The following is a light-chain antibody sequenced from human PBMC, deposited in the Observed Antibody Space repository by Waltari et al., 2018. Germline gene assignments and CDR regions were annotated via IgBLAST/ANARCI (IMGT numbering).Light chain of an antibody. CDR1: QSSSNW. Sequence: IQMTQSPSTLSASVGDRFTITCRASQSSSNWLAGYQQKPGKAPKLLLYKASTLESGGPPRFSSSRSETKDTLTISSRQPDDFATDYCQQYNSYSLLTFGGGTKVEIK. V-gene: IGKV1-5*03. J-gene: IGKJ4*01. CDR2: KAS. CDR3: QQYNSYSLLT.